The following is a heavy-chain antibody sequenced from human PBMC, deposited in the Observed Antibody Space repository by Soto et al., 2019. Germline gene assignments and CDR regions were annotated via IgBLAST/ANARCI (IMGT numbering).Heavy chain of an antibody. CDR1: CGSIISSSYY. J-gene: IGHJ4*02. D-gene: IGHD3-3*01. V-gene: IGHV4-39*01. CDR2: IYYSGST. Sequence: SETLSLTCTFSCGSIISSSYYWGWIRQPPGKGLEWIGRIYYSGSTYYNPSLKSRVTISVDTSKNQFSLKLSSVTAADTAVYYCARIGYYDFWSGYKFDYWGQGTLVTVSS. CDR3: ARIGYYDFWSGYKFDY.